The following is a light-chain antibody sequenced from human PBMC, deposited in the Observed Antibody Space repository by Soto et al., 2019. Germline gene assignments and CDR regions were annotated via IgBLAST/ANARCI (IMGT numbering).Light chain of an antibody. CDR3: SSYTSSNTLI. J-gene: IGLJ2*01. CDR2: EGS. Sequence: QSALTQPASVSGSPGQSITISCTGTSSDVGSRNLVSWYQHYAGKVPKLVIYEGSKRPSGISNRFSGSKSGNTASLTISGLQAEDEADYYCSSYTSSNTLIFGGGTKVTVL. V-gene: IGLV2-14*02. CDR1: SSDVGSRNL.